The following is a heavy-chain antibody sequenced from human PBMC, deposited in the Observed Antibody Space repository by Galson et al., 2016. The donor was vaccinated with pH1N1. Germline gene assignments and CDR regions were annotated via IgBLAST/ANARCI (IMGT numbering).Heavy chain of an antibody. CDR1: GGSFSDSS. D-gene: IGHD2-2*01. J-gene: IGHJ4*02. V-gene: IGHV4-34*01. CDR3: ARVFLEGPYGHSTGVFDY. CDR2: INHSGSA. Sequence: ETLSLTCAVYGGSFSDSSLGWIRQPPGKGLEWIGEINHSGSASYNASLRSRVTISIDKSKNQFILNLHSVTAADTAVYYCARVFLEGPYGHSTGVFDYWGQGTLVAVSS.